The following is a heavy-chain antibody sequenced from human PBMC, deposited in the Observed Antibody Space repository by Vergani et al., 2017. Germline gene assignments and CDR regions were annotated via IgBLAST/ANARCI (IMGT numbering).Heavy chain of an antibody. CDR1: GFTFSSYA. J-gene: IGHJ4*02. CDR3: AKMMERTYYDFWSGLLWIDY. CDR2: ISGSGGST. D-gene: IGHD3-3*01. Sequence: EVQLLESGGGLVQPGGSLRLSCAASGFTFSSYAMSWVRQAPGKGLEWVSAISGSGGSTYYADSVKGRFTISRDNSKNTRYLQMNSLRAEDTAVYYCAKMMERTYYDFWSGLLWIDYWGQGTLVTVSS. V-gene: IGHV3-23*01.